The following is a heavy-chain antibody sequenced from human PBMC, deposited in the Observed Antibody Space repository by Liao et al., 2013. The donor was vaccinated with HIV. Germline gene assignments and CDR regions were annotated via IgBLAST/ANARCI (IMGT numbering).Heavy chain of an antibody. CDR1: GGSFLDYS. CDR2: INHSGDT. Sequence: QVQLQESGAGLLKPSETLSLTCAVYGGSFLDYSWNWIRQSPGKGLEWIGEINHSGDTNFNPSLKSRISISMDTSKSQLSLQLTSVTAADTAVYYCARGAYEDKFWKGYYMQGVLDSWGQGALVIVSS. D-gene: IGHD3-3*01. CDR3: ARGAYEDKFWKGYYMQGVLDS. J-gene: IGHJ4*02. V-gene: IGHV4-34*01.